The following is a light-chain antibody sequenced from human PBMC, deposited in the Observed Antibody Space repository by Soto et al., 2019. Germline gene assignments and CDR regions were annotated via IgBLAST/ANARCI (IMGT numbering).Light chain of an antibody. CDR2: GAS. CDR1: QSVSTN. Sequence: ETVLTQSPATLSLSPGERATLSCRASQSVSTNLAWYQQKPGQAPRLLIYGASTRATGIPARFSGSGSGTEFTLTISSLQSEDFAVYYCQQYNNWPRDTFGQGTRLEI. V-gene: IGKV3-15*01. J-gene: IGKJ5*01. CDR3: QQYNNWPRDT.